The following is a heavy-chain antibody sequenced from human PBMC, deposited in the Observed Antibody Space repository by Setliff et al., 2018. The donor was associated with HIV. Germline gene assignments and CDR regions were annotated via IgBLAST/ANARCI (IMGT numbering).Heavy chain of an antibody. CDR3: ARDGPHCITSSCPGAWFDP. CDR2: IYASGST. Sequence: SETLSLTCAVSGGSMSSYYWSWIRQTPGKGLEWIGYIYASGSTKCNPSLESRVTISVDTSKNQFSLKLSSVTAADTAVYYCARDGPHCITSSCPGAWFDPWGQGTLVTVSS. D-gene: IGHD2-2*01. CDR1: GGSMSSYY. V-gene: IGHV4-59*12. J-gene: IGHJ5*02.